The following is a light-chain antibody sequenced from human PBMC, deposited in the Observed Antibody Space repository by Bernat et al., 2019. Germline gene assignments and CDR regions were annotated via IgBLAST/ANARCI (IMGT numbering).Light chain of an antibody. CDR1: SNNVGNQG. V-gene: IGLV10-54*04. J-gene: IGLJ1*01. CDR3: SAWDSSLSAYV. CDR2: RNN. Sequence: QAGLTQPPSVSKGLRQTATLTCTGNSNNVGNQGAAWLQQHQGHPPKLLSYRNNNRPSGISERFSASRSGNTASLTSTGLQPEDEADYYCSAWDSSLSAYVFGTGTKVTVL.